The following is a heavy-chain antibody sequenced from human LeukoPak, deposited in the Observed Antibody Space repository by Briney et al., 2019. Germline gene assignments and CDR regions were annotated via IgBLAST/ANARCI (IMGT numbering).Heavy chain of an antibody. CDR2: ISGDGGTT. D-gene: IGHD6-19*01. Sequence: GGSLRLSCAASGFTFSSYAMTWVRQAPGRGLEWVSAISGDGGTTYYADSVKGRFTISRDNSKNTLYLQMNSLRAEDTAVYYCARAAVASPGDVWGQGTTVTVSS. CDR3: ARAAVASPGDV. CDR1: GFTFSSYA. V-gene: IGHV3-23*01. J-gene: IGHJ6*02.